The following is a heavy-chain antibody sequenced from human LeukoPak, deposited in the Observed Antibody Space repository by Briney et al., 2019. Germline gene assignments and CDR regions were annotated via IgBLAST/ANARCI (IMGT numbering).Heavy chain of an antibody. CDR2: TYYRSKWYN. J-gene: IGHJ4*02. CDR3: ARDPSGYSSSWYYFDY. V-gene: IGHV6-1*01. D-gene: IGHD6-13*01. Sequence: SQTLSLTCALSGDSFSSNSAAWNWIRQSPSSGLEWLGRTYYRSKWYNDYAVSVKSRITINPDTSKNQFSLQLNSVTPEDTAVYYCARDPSGYSSSWYYFDYWGQGTLVTVSS. CDR1: GDSFSSNSAA.